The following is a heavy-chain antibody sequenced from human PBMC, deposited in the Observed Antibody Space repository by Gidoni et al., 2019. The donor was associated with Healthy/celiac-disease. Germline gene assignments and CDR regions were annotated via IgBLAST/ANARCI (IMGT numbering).Heavy chain of an antibody. Sequence: QVQLQESGPGLVKPSQTLSLTCTVPGGSIRSGGYYWSWIRQHPGKGLEWIGYIYYSGSTYYNPSLKSRVTISVDTSKNQFSLKLSSVTAADTAVYYCARVWTATRGWFDPWGQGTLVTVSS. J-gene: IGHJ5*02. D-gene: IGHD2-21*02. CDR2: IYYSGST. V-gene: IGHV4-31*03. CDR3: ARVWTATRGWFDP. CDR1: GGSIRSGGYY.